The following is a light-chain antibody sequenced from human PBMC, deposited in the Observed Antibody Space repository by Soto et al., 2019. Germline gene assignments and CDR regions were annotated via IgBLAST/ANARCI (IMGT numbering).Light chain of an antibody. Sequence: QSVLTQPASVSGSPGQSITISCTGASSDVGNNNYVSWYQHHPGKAPKLVIYEVSNRPSGVSFRFSGSKSGNTASLTISGLQAEDEADYYCSSYTSRTTSAVFGTGTKVTVL. CDR1: SSDVGNNNY. J-gene: IGLJ1*01. CDR3: SSYTSRTTSAV. V-gene: IGLV2-14*01. CDR2: EVS.